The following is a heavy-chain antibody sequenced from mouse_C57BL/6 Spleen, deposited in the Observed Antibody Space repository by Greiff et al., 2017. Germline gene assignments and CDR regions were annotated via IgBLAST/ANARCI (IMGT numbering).Heavy chain of an antibody. CDR1: GYSITSGYY. D-gene: IGHD5-5*01. Sequence: EVQVVESGPGLVKPSQSLSLTCSVTGYSITSGYYWNWIRQFPGNKLEWMGYISYDGSNNYNPSLKNRISITRDTSKNQFFLKLNSVTTEDTATYYCARDYLFDYWGQGTTLTVSS. J-gene: IGHJ2*01. CDR3: ARDYLFDY. V-gene: IGHV3-6*01. CDR2: ISYDGSN.